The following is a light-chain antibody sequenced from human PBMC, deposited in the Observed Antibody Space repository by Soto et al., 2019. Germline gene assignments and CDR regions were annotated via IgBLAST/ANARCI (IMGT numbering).Light chain of an antibody. CDR2: AAS. V-gene: IGKV1-27*01. Sequence: DIQMTQSPTSLSASVGDRVTITCRASQGISNYVAWYQQIPGKAPKLLIYAASTLQSGVPSRFSGSASGTDFALTINGLQPEDVATYYCQKYSSVPVFGAGTKVEIK. CDR1: QGISNY. J-gene: IGKJ3*01. CDR3: QKYSSVPV.